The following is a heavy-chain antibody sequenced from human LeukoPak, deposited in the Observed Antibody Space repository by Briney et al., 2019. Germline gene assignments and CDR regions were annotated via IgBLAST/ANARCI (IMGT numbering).Heavy chain of an antibody. CDR1: GYTFTTYW. J-gene: IGHJ2*01. CDR2: IYPDDSDT. CDR3: ARLGGDTYYFGSASYPNWYFDL. D-gene: IGHD3-10*01. V-gene: IGHV5-51*01. Sequence: GESLKISCQASGYTFTTYWIGWVRQMPGKGLECMGIIYPDDSDTTYSPSFQGQVTISADKSFSTAYLQWGSLKASDTAIYYCARLGGDTYYFGSASYPNWYFDLWGRGTLVTVSS.